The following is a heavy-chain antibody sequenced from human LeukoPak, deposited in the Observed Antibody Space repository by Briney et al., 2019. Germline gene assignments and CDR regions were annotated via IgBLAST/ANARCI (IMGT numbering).Heavy chain of an antibody. V-gene: IGHV4-59*01. CDR3: VRANYFDY. CDR1: GGSISSYY. CDR2: IYYSGST. J-gene: IGHJ4*02. Sequence: ETLSLTCTVSGGSISSYYWSWIRQPPGKGLEWIGDIYYSGSTNYNPSLKSRVTISVDTSTNQFSLKLTSVTAADTAVYYCVRANYFDYWGQGTLVTVSS.